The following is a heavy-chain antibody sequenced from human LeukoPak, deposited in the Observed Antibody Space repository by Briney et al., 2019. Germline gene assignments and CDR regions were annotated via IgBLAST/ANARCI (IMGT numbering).Heavy chain of an antibody. V-gene: IGHV1-2*02. Sequence: ASVKVSCEASGHTFTGYYMHWVRLAPGHGLEWMGWINPNSGGANYAQNFQGRVTMTRDTSISTAYMELSRLRSDDTAVYYCARERCSGGSCLPLFDYWGQGTLVTVSS. D-gene: IGHD2-15*01. J-gene: IGHJ4*02. CDR1: GHTFTGYY. CDR2: INPNSGGA. CDR3: ARERCSGGSCLPLFDY.